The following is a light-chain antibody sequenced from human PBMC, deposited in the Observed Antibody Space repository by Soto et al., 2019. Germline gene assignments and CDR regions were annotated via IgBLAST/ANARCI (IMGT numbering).Light chain of an antibody. Sequence: DIQMTQSPSSLSASVGDRVTITCRASQGIRYALGWYQQKPGTAPKRLIYGASILQNGVPSRFGGSGSGTDFTLTISSLQPEDVATYYCQKYKSAPITFGQGTRLEIK. CDR1: QGIRYA. J-gene: IGKJ5*01. V-gene: IGKV1-17*01. CDR2: GAS. CDR3: QKYKSAPIT.